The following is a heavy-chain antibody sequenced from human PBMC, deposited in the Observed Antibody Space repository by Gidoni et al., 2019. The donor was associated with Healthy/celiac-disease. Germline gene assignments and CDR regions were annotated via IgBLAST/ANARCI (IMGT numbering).Heavy chain of an antibody. J-gene: IGHJ6*02. V-gene: IGHV3-7*01. Sequence: SWVRQAPGKGLEWVANIKQDGREKYYVDSVKGRFTISRDNAKNSLYLQMNSLRAEDTAVYYCARDYEYGPPGYYYYYGMDVWGQGTTVTVSS. CDR2: IKQDGREK. CDR3: ARDYEYGPPGYYYYYGMDV. D-gene: IGHD3-3*01.